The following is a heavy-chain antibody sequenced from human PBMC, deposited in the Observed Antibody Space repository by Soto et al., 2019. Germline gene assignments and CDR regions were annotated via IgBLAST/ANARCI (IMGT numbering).Heavy chain of an antibody. J-gene: IGHJ5*02. D-gene: IGHD1-7*01. CDR3: ASDLTGTTNWFEP. V-gene: IGHV4-59*01. CDR1: GGSISSYY. Sequence: PSETLSLTCTVSGGSISSYYWSWILQPPGKGLEWIGYIYYSGSTNYNPSLKSRVTISVDTSKNQFSLKLSSVTAADTAVYYCASDLTGTTNWFEPWGQGTLVTVSS. CDR2: IYYSGST.